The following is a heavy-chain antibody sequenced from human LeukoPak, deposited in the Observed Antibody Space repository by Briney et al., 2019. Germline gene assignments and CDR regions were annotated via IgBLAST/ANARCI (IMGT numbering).Heavy chain of an antibody. V-gene: IGHV3-9*01. CDR3: AKDRLPVGVLFDF. CDR2: ISWNSGSI. CDR1: GFIFDDYA. D-gene: IGHD1-26*01. J-gene: IGHJ4*02. Sequence: GGSLGLSCAASGFIFDDYAMHWVRQAPGKGLEWVSRISWNSGSIGYADSVMGRFTISRDNAKNSLYLQMNSLRGEDTALYYCAKDRLPVGVLFDFWGQGTLVTVSS.